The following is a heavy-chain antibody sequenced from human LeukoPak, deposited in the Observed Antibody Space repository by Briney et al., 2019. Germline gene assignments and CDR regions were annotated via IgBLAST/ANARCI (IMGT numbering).Heavy chain of an antibody. CDR3: ARGPNYYDSSGYYSEY. CDR1: GFTFSSYS. J-gene: IGHJ4*02. V-gene: IGHV3-21*01. CDR2: ISSSSGYI. D-gene: IGHD3-22*01. Sequence: GGSLRLSCAASGFTFSSYSMNWVRQAPGKGLEWASSISSSSGYIFDADSVKGRFTISRDNAKNSLYLQMNTLRAEDTAVYYCARGPNYYDSSGYYSEYWGQGTLVTVSP.